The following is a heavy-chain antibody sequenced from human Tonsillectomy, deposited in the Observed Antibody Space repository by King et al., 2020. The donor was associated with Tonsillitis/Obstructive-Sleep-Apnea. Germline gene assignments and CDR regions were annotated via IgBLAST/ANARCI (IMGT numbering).Heavy chain of an antibody. CDR3: ARYNIAVAGTGENWFDP. D-gene: IGHD6-19*01. J-gene: IGHJ5*02. CDR2: ISAYNGNT. CDR1: GYTFTSYG. V-gene: IGHV1-18*01. Sequence: VQLVQSGAEVKKPGASVKVSCKASGYTFTSYGINWVRQAPGQGLEWMGWISAYNGNTNYAQKLQGRVTMTTDTSTTTAYMELRSLRSDDTAVYYCARYNIAVAGTGENWFDPWGQGTLVTVSS.